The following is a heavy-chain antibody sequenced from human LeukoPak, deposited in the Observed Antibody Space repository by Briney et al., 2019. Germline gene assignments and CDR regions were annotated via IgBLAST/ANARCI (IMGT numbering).Heavy chain of an antibody. CDR1: GFTFSNYA. CDR2: ISGSGGNT. Sequence: GGSLRLSCAASGFTFSNYARSWVRQAPGKGLEWVSSISGSGGNTYYADSVKGRFTISRDSSKNTLYLQMNTLRGDDEAVYYCGTDFRPKILRGCSDHWGQGTLVTVSS. V-gene: IGHV3-23*01. CDR3: GTDFRPKILRGCSDH. D-gene: IGHD3-3*01. J-gene: IGHJ4*02.